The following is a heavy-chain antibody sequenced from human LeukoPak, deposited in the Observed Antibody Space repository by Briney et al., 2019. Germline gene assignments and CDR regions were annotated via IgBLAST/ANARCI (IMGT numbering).Heavy chain of an antibody. J-gene: IGHJ5*02. D-gene: IGHD6-19*01. CDR2: ISVGIT. Sequence: GGALRLSCAVAGFSVRNSTMCWVCDALGEGLGRVSAISVGITFYAGSQKGRFTISRDNSKNPLYLQIDSLRAEDKAVYYCAKVPAVAGKKNWFDPWGLGTLVTVSS. CDR3: AKVPAVAGKKNWFDP. V-gene: IGHV3-23*01. CDR1: GFSVRNST.